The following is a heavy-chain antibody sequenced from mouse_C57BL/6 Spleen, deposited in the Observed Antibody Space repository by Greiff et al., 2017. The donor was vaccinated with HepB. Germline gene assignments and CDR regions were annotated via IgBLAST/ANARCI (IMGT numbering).Heavy chain of an antibody. D-gene: IGHD2-4*01. CDR2: ISSGSSTI. J-gene: IGHJ3*01. CDR3: ARDDYDVWFAY. CDR1: GFTFSDYG. V-gene: IGHV5-17*01. Sequence: EVKLMESGGGLVKPGGSLKLSCAASGFTFSDYGMHWVRQAPEKGLEWVAYISSGSSTIYYADTVKGRFTNARDNAKNTLFLQMTSLRSEDTAMYYCARDDYDVWFAYWGQGTLVTVSA.